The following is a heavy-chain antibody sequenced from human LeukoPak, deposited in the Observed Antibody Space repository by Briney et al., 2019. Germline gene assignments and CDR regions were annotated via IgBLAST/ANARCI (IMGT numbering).Heavy chain of an antibody. CDR3: ARRRGDGYFDY. CDR2: IYYSGSA. Sequence: SETLSLTCTVSGGSITGYYWSWIRQPPGRGLEWIAYIYYSGSATYNPSLKSRVTISVDTSKNQFSLKLSSVTAADTAVYYCARRRGDGYFDYWGQGTLLTVSS. CDR1: GGSITGYY. J-gene: IGHJ4*02. D-gene: IGHD3-16*01. V-gene: IGHV4-59*01.